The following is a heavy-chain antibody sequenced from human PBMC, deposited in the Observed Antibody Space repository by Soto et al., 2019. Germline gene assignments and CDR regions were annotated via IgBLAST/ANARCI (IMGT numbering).Heavy chain of an antibody. Sequence: GGSLRLSCAASGFTVSSNYMSWVRQAPGKGLEWVSVIYSSGSTYYADSVKGRFTISRDNSKNTLYLQMNSLRAEDTAVYYCARGEEAVAGIDYWGQGTLVTVSS. V-gene: IGHV3-66*01. D-gene: IGHD6-19*01. CDR2: IYSSGST. J-gene: IGHJ4*02. CDR3: ARGEEAVAGIDY. CDR1: GFTVSSNY.